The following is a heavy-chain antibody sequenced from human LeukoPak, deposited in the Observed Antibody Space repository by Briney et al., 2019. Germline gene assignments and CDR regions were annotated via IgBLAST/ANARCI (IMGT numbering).Heavy chain of an antibody. CDR1: VFSFTKAC. J-gene: IGHJ4*02. CDR3: TSDLGLTMIRGVLVS. D-gene: IGHD3-10*01. Sequence: AGGSLRLSCADSVFSFTKACMGRGRPAPGEGLEGVGRFKNRGGGETTDYAAPVNGRLTLSRGDSKATLYQQMISLQAEDAGVYYCTSDLGLTMIRGVLVSWGRGTLVTVSS. CDR2: FKNRGGGETT. V-gene: IGHV3-15*01.